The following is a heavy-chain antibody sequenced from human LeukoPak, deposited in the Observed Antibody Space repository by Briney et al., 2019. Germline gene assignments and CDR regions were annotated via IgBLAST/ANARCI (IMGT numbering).Heavy chain of an antibody. CDR1: GFTFSSYG. CDR3: AKAGGRYQLLLSYYYYYMDV. CDR2: IRYGGSNK. J-gene: IGHJ6*03. D-gene: IGHD2-2*01. V-gene: IGHV3-30*02. Sequence: GGSLRLSCAASGFTFSSYGMHWVRQAPGKGLEWVAFIRYGGSNKYYADSVKGRFTISRDNSKNKLYLTMNSLRAEDTAVYYCAKAGGRYQLLLSYYYYYMDVWGKGTTVTVSS.